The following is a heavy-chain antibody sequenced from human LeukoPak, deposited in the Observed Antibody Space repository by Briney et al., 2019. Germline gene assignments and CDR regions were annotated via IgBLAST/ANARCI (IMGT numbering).Heavy chain of an antibody. J-gene: IGHJ3*01. CDR1: GDSIYNYY. CDR3: VGTYCGGDCYTMYAFDF. D-gene: IGHD2-21*02. V-gene: IGHV4-59*08. CDR2: IYYNGST. Sequence: SETLSLTCSVSGDSIYNYYWSWIRQPPGKRLEWIGYIYYNGSTNYNPSLKSRVTFSVDTSRSQFALRLSSVTAADTAVYYCVGTYCGGDCYTMYAFDFWGQGTVVSVSS.